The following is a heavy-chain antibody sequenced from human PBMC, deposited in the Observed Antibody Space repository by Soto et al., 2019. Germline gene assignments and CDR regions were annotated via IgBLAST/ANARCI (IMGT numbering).Heavy chain of an antibody. D-gene: IGHD2-8*01. CDR3: ASDYCTNGVCYSRWFDP. CDR1: GYTFTSYD. V-gene: IGHV1-8*01. CDR2: MNPNSGNT. Sequence: QVPLVQSGAEVKKPGASVKVSCKASGYTFTSYDINWVRQATGQGLEWMGWMNPNSGNTGYAQKFQGRVTMTRNTSISTAYMELSSLRSEDTAVYYCASDYCTNGVCYSRWFDPWGQGTLVTVSS. J-gene: IGHJ5*02.